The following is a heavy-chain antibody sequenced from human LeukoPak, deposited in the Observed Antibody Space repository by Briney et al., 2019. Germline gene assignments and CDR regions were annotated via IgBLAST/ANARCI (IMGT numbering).Heavy chain of an antibody. D-gene: IGHD6-13*01. J-gene: IGHJ4*02. CDR2: ISYDGSNK. V-gene: IGHV3-30*18. Sequence: GGSLRLSCAASGFTFSSYGMHWVRQAPGKGLEWVAVISYDGSNKYYADSVKGRFTISRDNSKNTLYLQMNSLRAEDTAVSYCAKGISSWYSFDYWGQGTLVTVSS. CDR1: GFTFSSYG. CDR3: AKGISSWYSFDY.